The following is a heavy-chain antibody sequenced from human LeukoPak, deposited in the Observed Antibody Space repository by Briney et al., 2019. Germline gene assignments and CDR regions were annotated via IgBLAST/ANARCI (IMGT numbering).Heavy chain of an antibody. D-gene: IGHD2-15*01. CDR2: INPSGGST. CDR3: ARDLYCSGGSCLYYFDY. J-gene: IGHJ4*02. V-gene: IGHV1-46*03. Sequence: ASVKVSCKASGYTFTSYYMHWVRQAPGQGLEWMGIINPSGGSTSYAQKFQGRVTMTRDTSTSTVYMELCSLRSEDTAVYYCARDLYCSGGSCLYYFDYWGQGTLVTVSS. CDR1: GYTFTSYY.